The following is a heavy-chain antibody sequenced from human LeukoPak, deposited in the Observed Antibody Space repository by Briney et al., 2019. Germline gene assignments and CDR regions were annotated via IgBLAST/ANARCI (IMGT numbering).Heavy chain of an antibody. J-gene: IGHJ4*02. Sequence: PGRSLRLSCAASGFTFSSYAMHWVRQAPGKGLEWVSVIYSGGSTYYADSMKGRFTISRDNSKNTLYLQMNSLRAEDTAVYYCARTYDSGDYWGQGTLVTVSS. CDR2: IYSGGST. CDR1: GFTFSSYA. CDR3: ARTYDSGDY. D-gene: IGHD5-12*01. V-gene: IGHV3-66*02.